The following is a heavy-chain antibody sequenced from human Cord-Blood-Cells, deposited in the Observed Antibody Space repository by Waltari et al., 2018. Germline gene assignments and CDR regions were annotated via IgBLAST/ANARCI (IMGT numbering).Heavy chain of an antibody. CDR3: ARYNYGDYWFDP. J-gene: IGHJ5*02. CDR2: ITPIFGTA. D-gene: IGHD4-17*01. CDR1: GGTFSSYA. Sequence: QVQLVQSGAVVKKPGFSVKVFCKAFGGTFSSYAISLVRQAPGQGLEWMGWITPIFGTANYGQKYQGRVTITADESTSTAYMELSSLRSEDTAVYYCARYNYGDYWFDPWGQGTLVTVSS. V-gene: IGHV1-69*01.